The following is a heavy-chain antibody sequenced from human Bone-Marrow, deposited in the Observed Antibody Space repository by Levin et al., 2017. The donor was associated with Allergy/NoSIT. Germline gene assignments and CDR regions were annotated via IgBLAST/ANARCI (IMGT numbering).Heavy chain of an antibody. Sequence: GESLKISCKGSGYSFTSYWIGWVRQMPGKGLEWMGIIYPGDSDTRYSPSFQGQVTISADKSISTAYLQWSSLKASDTAMYYCARNVKGYSSGWSTFDYWGQGTLVTVSS. J-gene: IGHJ4*02. CDR1: GYSFTSYW. CDR2: IYPGDSDT. V-gene: IGHV5-51*01. D-gene: IGHD6-19*01. CDR3: ARNVKGYSSGWSTFDY.